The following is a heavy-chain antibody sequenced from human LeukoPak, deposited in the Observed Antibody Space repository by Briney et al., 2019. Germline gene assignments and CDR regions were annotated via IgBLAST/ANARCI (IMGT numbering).Heavy chain of an antibody. D-gene: IGHD3-22*01. CDR1: GFTFSSYA. CDR2: ISGSGGST. Sequence: GGSLRLSCAASGFTFSSYAMSWVRQAPGKGLEWVSAISGSGGSTYYADSVKGRFTISRDNSKNTLYLQMNSLRAEDTAVYYCAKDRAYYYDSSDYYPGAFDIWGQGTMVTVSS. V-gene: IGHV3-23*01. CDR3: AKDRAYYYDSSDYYPGAFDI. J-gene: IGHJ3*02.